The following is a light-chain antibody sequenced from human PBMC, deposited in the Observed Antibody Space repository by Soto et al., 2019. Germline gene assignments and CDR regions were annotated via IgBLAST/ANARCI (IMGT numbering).Light chain of an antibody. CDR1: QSIGTY. CDR2: ATY. Sequence: DIQMTQSPSSLSASVGDRVTITCRASQSIGTYLNWYQQKPGKAPKLMIYATYSLQSGVPSRFSGNGSGTDFTLTISSLQPEDFATYHCQQSYSFFTFGQGTRLEIK. V-gene: IGKV1-39*01. J-gene: IGKJ5*01. CDR3: QQSYSFFT.